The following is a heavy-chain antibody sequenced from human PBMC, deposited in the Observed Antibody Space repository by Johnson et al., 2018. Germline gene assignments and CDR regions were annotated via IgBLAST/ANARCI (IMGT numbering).Heavy chain of an antibody. CDR1: GGSISSSSYY. D-gene: IGHD2-15*01. CDR2: IYYSGST. CDR3: ARAGSRYYYYYMDV. Sequence: QVQLQESGPGLVKPSVTLSLTCTVSGGSISSSSYYWIWIRQPPGKGLEWLGYIYYSGSTYYNPSLKSRLTISVDTSKNQFSLKLTSVTAAETAVYYCARAGSRYYYYYMDVWGKGTTVTVSS. V-gene: IGHV4-30-4*01. J-gene: IGHJ6*03.